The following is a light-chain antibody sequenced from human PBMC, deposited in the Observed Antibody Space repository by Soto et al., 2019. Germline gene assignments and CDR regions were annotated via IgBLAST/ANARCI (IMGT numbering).Light chain of an antibody. CDR2: EDN. CDR1: SGSIASNY. V-gene: IGLV6-57*01. Sequence: FMLTQPHSVSESPGKTVIISCTRSSGSIASNYVQWYQQRPGSSPNTVIYEDNQRPSGVPDRFSGSIDSSSNSASLTISGLETEDEADYFCQSYGATNQVFGGGTKLTVL. J-gene: IGLJ3*02. CDR3: QSYGATNQV.